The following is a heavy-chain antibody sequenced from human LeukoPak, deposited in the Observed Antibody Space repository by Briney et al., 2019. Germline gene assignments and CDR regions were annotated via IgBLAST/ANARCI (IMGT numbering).Heavy chain of an antibody. Sequence: GRSLRLSCAASGLTFSSYGMHWVRQAPGKGLEWVAVMSFDGSHTYYADSVKGRFTISRDNSKNTLYLQMNSLRAEDTAVYYCAKERVDWRYFDYWGQGTLVTVSS. D-gene: IGHD3-9*01. CDR3: AKERVDWRYFDY. J-gene: IGHJ4*02. V-gene: IGHV3-30*18. CDR2: MSFDGSHT. CDR1: GLTFSSYG.